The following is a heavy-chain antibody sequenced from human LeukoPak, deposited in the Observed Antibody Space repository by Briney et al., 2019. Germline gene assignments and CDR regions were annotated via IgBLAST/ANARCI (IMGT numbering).Heavy chain of an antibody. CDR3: ARGPPGGQFDP. CDR2: IYYSGST. V-gene: IGHV4-59*01. Sequence: SETLSLTCTVSGGSISSYYWXWFRXPPGKXLEWIGYIYYSGSTNYNPSLKSRVTISVDASKNQFSLKLTSVTAADTAVYYCARGPPGGQFDPWGQGTLVTVSS. J-gene: IGHJ5*02. D-gene: IGHD3-10*01. CDR1: GGSISSYY.